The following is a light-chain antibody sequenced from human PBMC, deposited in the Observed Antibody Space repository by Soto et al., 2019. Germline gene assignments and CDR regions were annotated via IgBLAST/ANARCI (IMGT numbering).Light chain of an antibody. CDR1: HSVSSSY. CDR2: GAS. CDR3: QQYGNAPFT. V-gene: IGKV3-20*01. Sequence: EIVLTQSPCTLSFSPGERATLTCRASHSVSSSYLAWFQQKPGQAPRLLIYGASSRATGIPDRFSGSGSGTDFTLTISRLEPEDFAVYYCQQYGNAPFTFGPGTKVDIK. J-gene: IGKJ3*01.